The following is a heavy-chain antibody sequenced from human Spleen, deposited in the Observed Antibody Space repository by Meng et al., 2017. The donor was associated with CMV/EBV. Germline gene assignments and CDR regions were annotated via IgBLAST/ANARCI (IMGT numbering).Heavy chain of an antibody. J-gene: IGHJ4*02. Sequence: ASVKVSCKASGYTFTDYYIHWVRQAPGQGLEWMGWIIPNSGGTNYARNFQGRVTMTRDTSISTAYMELSRLRSDDTAVYYCARTLAYCTTPTCHNYWGQGTLVTVSS. CDR2: IIPNSGGT. CDR3: ARTLAYCTTPTCHNY. D-gene: IGHD2-8*01. V-gene: IGHV1-2*02. CDR1: GYTFTDYY.